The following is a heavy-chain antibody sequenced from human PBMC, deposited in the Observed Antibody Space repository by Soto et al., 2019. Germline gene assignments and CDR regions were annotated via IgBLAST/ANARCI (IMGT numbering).Heavy chain of an antibody. Sequence: GGSLRLSCVASGFTFSSYAMSWVRQAPGRGLEWVSAISGSGGSTYYADSVKGRFTISRDNSKNTLYLQMNSLRAEDTAVYYCAKTANGWFSAFDIWGQGTMVTVSS. CDR2: ISGSGGST. D-gene: IGHD6-19*01. V-gene: IGHV3-23*01. CDR1: GFTFSSYA. CDR3: AKTANGWFSAFDI. J-gene: IGHJ3*02.